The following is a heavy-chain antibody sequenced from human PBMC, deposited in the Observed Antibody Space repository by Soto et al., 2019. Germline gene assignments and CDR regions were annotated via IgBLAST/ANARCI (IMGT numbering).Heavy chain of an antibody. Sequence: SVKVSCKASGGTFSSYAISWVRQAPGQGLEWMGGIIPIFGTANYAQKFQGRVTITADESTSTAYMELSSLRSEDTAVYYCARDRHLYSYGLTHGMDVWGQGTTVNVSS. CDR1: GGTFSSYA. V-gene: IGHV1-69*01. CDR3: ARDRHLYSYGLTHGMDV. J-gene: IGHJ6*01. D-gene: IGHD5-18*01. CDR2: IIPIFGTA.